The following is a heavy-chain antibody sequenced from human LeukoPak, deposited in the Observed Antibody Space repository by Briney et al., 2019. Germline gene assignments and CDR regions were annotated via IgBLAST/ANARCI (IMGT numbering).Heavy chain of an antibody. CDR1: GFTFSNAW. D-gene: IGHD6-13*01. CDR2: ISGSGGST. Sequence: GGSLRLSCAASGFTFSNAWMSWVRQAPGKGLEWVSAISGSGGSTYYADSVKGRFTISRDNSKNTLYLQMNSLRAEDTAVYYCAKGPGSIAEGDYWGQGTLVTVSS. V-gene: IGHV3-23*01. J-gene: IGHJ4*02. CDR3: AKGPGSIAEGDY.